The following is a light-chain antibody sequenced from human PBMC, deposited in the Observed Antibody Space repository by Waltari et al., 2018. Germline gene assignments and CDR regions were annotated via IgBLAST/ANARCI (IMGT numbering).Light chain of an antibody. Sequence: QAGLTQPPSVSKGLRQTAPLTCTGNSNNVGNQGAAWLQQHQGHPPTLRSYRNNNRPSGISERFSASRSGNTASLTITGLQPEDEADYYCSAWDSSLSAWVFGGGTKLTVL. CDR2: RNN. J-gene: IGLJ3*02. CDR3: SAWDSSLSAWV. V-gene: IGLV10-54*04. CDR1: SNNVGNQG.